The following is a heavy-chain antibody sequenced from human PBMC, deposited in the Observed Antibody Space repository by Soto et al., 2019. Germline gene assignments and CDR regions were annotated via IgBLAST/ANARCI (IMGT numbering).Heavy chain of an antibody. CDR3: VRVPLWGSGSYGLDY. V-gene: IGHV3-7*01. D-gene: IGHD3-10*01. J-gene: IGHJ4*02. Sequence: LRLSCAASGFTFRDYWMTWVRQAPGRGLEWVACIKQDSSEKYYLDSVKGRFTVSRDNAKNTLVLQMNSLRAEDTAVYYCVRVPLWGSGSYGLDYWGQGTLVTVSS. CDR2: IKQDSSEK. CDR1: GFTFRDYW.